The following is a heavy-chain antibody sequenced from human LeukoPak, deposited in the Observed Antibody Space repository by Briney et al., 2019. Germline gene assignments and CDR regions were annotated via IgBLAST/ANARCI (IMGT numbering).Heavy chain of an antibody. Sequence: SGPTLVKPTQTLTLTCSFSGFSLDTNGVVVAWVRQPPGKGLEWLGLIYWDDDERYSPSLKTRLTITKDTSRNQAVLTITNMDPVDTGTYYCVHRLGGWYSPFDVWGQGTLVSVSS. CDR3: VHRLGGWYSPFDV. CDR1: GFSLDTNGVV. V-gene: IGHV2-5*02. J-gene: IGHJ4*02. CDR2: IYWDDDE. D-gene: IGHD6-19*01.